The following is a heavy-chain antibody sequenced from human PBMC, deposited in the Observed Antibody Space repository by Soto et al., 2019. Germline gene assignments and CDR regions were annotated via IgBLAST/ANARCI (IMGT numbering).Heavy chain of an antibody. D-gene: IGHD3-3*01. Sequence: ASVKVSCKASGYTFTSYGISWVRQAPGQGLEWMGWISAYNGNTNYAQKLQGRVTMTTDTSTSTAYMELRSLRSDDTAVYYCARGASDYDFWSGYPSYYYYYMDVWGKGTTVTVSS. J-gene: IGHJ6*03. CDR1: GYTFTSYG. CDR3: ARGASDYDFWSGYPSYYYYYMDV. V-gene: IGHV1-18*01. CDR2: ISAYNGNT.